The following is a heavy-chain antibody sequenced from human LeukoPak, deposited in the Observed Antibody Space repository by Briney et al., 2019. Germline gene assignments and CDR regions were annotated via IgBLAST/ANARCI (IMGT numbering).Heavy chain of an antibody. CDR2: ISGDGTET. J-gene: IGHJ1*01. V-gene: IGHV3-23*01. CDR1: GLIFRNYA. CDR3: ARDMVGAIAREYFQH. Sequence: GGSLRLSCTASGLIFRNYAMTWVRQAPRKGLEWVSTISGDGTETFYADSVKGRFTISRDNSKNTLYLQMNSLRAEDTAVYYCARDMVGAIAREYFQHWGQGTLVTVSS. D-gene: IGHD1-26*01.